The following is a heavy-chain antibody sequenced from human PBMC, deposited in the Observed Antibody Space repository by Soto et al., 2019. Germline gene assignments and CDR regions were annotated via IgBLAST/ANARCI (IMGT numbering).Heavy chain of an antibody. CDR3: ASHGYSYGPFDY. CDR1: GGSISSYY. D-gene: IGHD5-18*01. CDR2: TYYSGST. Sequence: SETLSLTCTVSGGSISSYYWSWIRQPPGEGLEWIGYTYYSGSTNYNPSLKSRVTISVDTSKNQFSLKLSCVTAADTAVYYCASHGYSYGPFDYWGQGTLVTVSS. V-gene: IGHV4-59*01. J-gene: IGHJ4*02.